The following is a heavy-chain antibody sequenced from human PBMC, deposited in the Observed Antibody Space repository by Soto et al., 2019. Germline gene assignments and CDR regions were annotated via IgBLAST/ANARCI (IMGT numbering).Heavy chain of an antibody. V-gene: IGHV3-7*01. J-gene: IGHJ4*02. CDR3: ARAGYCGPGCYYYFDY. CDR2: IKPDGSAT. CDR1: GLTCGSYW. Sequence: GVSLRLSCSVSGLTCGSYWRNWVRLIPGKGLEWVAYIKPDGSATYYVDSVNGRFTISRDNAKNSLYLQMNSLTVEDTSVYYCARAGYCGPGCYYYFDYWGQGTLVTVSS. D-gene: IGHD2-21*02.